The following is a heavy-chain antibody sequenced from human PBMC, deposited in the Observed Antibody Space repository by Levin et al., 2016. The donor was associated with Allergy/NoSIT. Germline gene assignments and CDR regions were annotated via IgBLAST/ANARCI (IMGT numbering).Heavy chain of an antibody. CDR3: ARGRVVTPQYYYYGMDV. CDR1: GGSISSYY. D-gene: IGHD3-3*01. J-gene: IGHJ6*02. CDR2: IYTSGST. Sequence: SETLSLTCTVSGGSISSYYWSWIRQPAGKGLEWIGRIYTSGSTNYNPSLKSRVTMSVDTSKNQFSLKLSSVTAADTAVYYCARGRVVTPQYYYYGMDVWGQGTTVTVSS. V-gene: IGHV4-4*07.